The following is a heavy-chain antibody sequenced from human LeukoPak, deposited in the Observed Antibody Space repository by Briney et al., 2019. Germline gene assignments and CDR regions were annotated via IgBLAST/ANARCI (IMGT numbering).Heavy chain of an antibody. Sequence: SETLSLTCAVSGGSISSYYWSWIRQPPVKGLEWIGYIYYSGSTNYNPSLKSRVTISVDTSKNQFSLKLSSVTAADTAVYYCARHSTTWTPFDYWGQGTLVTVSS. V-gene: IGHV4-59*08. CDR2: IYYSGST. D-gene: IGHD2/OR15-2a*01. J-gene: IGHJ4*02. CDR1: GGSISSYY. CDR3: ARHSTTWTPFDY.